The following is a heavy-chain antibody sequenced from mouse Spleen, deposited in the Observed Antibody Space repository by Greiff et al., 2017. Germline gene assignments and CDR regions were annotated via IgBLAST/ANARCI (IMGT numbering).Heavy chain of an antibody. J-gene: IGHJ2*01. CDR1: GFTFSSYG. CDR3: GREEFYFDY. CDR2: INSNGGST. V-gene: IGHV5-6-3*01. Sequence: VQLKESGGGLVQPGGSLKLSCAASGFTFSSYGMSWVRQTPDKRLEWVATINSNGGSTYYPDSVKGRFTISRDNAKNTLYLQMSSLKSEDTAMYYYGREEFYFDYWGQGTTLTVSS.